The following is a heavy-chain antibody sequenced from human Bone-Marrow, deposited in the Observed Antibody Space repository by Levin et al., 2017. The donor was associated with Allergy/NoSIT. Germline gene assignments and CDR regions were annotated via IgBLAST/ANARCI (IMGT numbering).Heavy chain of an antibody. CDR1: GFNFENFA. Sequence: SCTASGFNFENFAMSWVRQAPGKGLEYVSAISQSGAGTWYGDSVKGRFTISRDTSKNALFLQMNNLRSEDTAIYYCAKDGNEYYYDSDGYIDWGQGTLVTVSS. CDR3: AKDGNEYYYDSDGYID. CDR2: ISQSGAGT. D-gene: IGHD3-22*01. V-gene: IGHV3-23*01. J-gene: IGHJ4*02.